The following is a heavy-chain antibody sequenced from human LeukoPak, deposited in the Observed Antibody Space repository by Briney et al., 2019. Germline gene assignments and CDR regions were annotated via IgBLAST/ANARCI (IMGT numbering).Heavy chain of an antibody. D-gene: IGHD2/OR15-2a*01. Sequence: GGSLRLSCAASGFTVSSNYMSWVRQAPGKGLVWVSRIINDGITTTYADSVKGRFTISRDNAKNTLYLQMNSLRADDTGVYYCAADGEYAFLVWGQGTMVTVSS. CDR1: GFTVSSNY. CDR3: AADGEYAFLV. V-gene: IGHV3-74*01. J-gene: IGHJ3*01. CDR2: IINDGITT.